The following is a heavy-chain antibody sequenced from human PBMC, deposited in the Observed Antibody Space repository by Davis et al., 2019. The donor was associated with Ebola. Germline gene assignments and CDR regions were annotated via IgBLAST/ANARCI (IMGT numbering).Heavy chain of an antibody. D-gene: IGHD3-3*01. CDR2: IYYSGST. J-gene: IGHJ6*02. CDR1: GGSISSSSYY. Sequence: GSLRLSCTVSGGSISSSSYYWGWIRQPPGKGLEWIGSIYYSGSTNYNPSLKSRVTISVDTSKNQFSLKLSSVTAADTAVYYCARGWSGYSLYYYYGMDVWGQGTTVTVSS. CDR3: ARGWSGYSLYYYYGMDV. V-gene: IGHV4-39*07.